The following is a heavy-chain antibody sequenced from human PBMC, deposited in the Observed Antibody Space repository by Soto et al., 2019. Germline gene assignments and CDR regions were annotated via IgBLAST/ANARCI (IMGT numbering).Heavy chain of an antibody. CDR1: GYTFTSYA. Sequence: QVQLVQSGAEVKKPGASVKGSCKASGYTFTSYAMHWVRQAPGQRLEWMGWINAGNGNTKYSQKCQGRVTITRDTSASTAYMELSSLRSEDTAVYYCARDIMAAAPDYWGQGTLVTVSS. J-gene: IGHJ4*02. V-gene: IGHV1-3*01. CDR2: INAGNGNT. CDR3: ARDIMAAAPDY. D-gene: IGHD6-13*01.